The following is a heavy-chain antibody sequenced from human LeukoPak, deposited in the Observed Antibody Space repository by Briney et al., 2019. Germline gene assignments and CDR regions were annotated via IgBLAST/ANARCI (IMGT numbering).Heavy chain of an antibody. CDR2: ISGTSRTI. D-gene: IGHD1-26*01. CDR1: GFTFSSYS. CDR3: ARADRSGTYNFDY. J-gene: IGHJ4*02. Sequence: GGSLRLSCAASGFTFSSYSMNWVRQAPGKGLEWVSCISGTSRTIYYADSVKGRFTISRDNAKNSLSLQMNSLRDEDTAVYYCARADRSGTYNFDYWGQGTLVTVSS. V-gene: IGHV3-48*02.